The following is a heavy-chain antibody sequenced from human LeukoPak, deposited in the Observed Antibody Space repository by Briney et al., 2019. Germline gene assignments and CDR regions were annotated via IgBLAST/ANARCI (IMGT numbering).Heavy chain of an antibody. CDR2: IRYDGSNK. D-gene: IGHD3-16*01. CDR3: AKDQGDYFDY. CDR1: GFSFSDAW. Sequence: GGSLRLSCAASGFSFSDAWMSWVRQIPGKGLEWVAFIRYDGSNKYYADSVKGRFTISRDNSKNTLYLQMNSLRAEDTAVYYCAKDQGDYFDYWGQGTLVTVSS. V-gene: IGHV3-30*02. J-gene: IGHJ4*02.